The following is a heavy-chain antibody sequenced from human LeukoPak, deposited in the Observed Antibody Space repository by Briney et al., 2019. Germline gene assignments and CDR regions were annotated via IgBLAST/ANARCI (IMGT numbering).Heavy chain of an antibody. CDR3: ATHTYYYSSGSFAY. CDR1: GYTFTGYY. CDR2: INPNSGGT. D-gene: IGHD3-10*01. V-gene: IGHV1-2*02. J-gene: IGHJ4*02. Sequence: ASVKVSCKASGYTFTGYYMHWVRQAPGQGLEWMGWINPNSGGTNYAQKFQGRVTMTRDTSISTAYMELSSLRSEDTAVYYCATHTYYYSSGSFAYWGQGTLVTVSS.